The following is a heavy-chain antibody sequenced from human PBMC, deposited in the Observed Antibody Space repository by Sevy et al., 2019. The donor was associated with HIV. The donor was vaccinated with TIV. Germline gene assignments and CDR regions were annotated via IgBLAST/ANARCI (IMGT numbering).Heavy chain of an antibody. CDR1: GYTFTSYG. CDR2: ISAYNGNT. CDR3: ARLFYGAYCSGDCQPHLYYFDY. Sequence: ASVKVSCKASGYTFTSYGISWVRQAPGQGLEWMGWISAYNGNTNYAQKLQGRVTMTTDTSTSTAYMELGSLRSDDTAVYYCARLFYGAYCSGDCQPHLYYFDYWGQGTLVTVSS. V-gene: IGHV1-18*04. J-gene: IGHJ4*02. D-gene: IGHD2-21*02.